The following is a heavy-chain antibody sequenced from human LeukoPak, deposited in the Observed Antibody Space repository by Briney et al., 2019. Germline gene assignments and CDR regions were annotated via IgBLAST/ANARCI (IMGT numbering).Heavy chain of an antibody. CDR3: ARGGGRVIAYRFDY. D-gene: IGHD2-21*01. CDR1: GYSISSGYY. CDR2: IYHSGST. V-gene: IGHV4-38-2*02. Sequence: SETLSLTCTVSGYSISSGYYWGWIRQPPGKGLEWIGSIYHSGSTYYNPSLKSRVTISVDTSKNQFFLKLTSMTVADTAIYYCARGGGRVIAYRFDYWGQGVLVTVSS. J-gene: IGHJ4*02.